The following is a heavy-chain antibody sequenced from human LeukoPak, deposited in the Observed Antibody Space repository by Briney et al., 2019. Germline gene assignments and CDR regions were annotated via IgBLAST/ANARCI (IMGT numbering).Heavy chain of an antibody. J-gene: IGHJ4*02. CDR2: IYTSGST. CDR1: GGSISSYY. CDR3: ARVDSSSWYGGNLFDY. V-gene: IGHV4-4*07. D-gene: IGHD6-13*01. Sequence: PSETLSLTCTVSGGSISSYYWSWIRQPAGKGLEWIGRIYTSGSTNYNPSLKSRVTMSVDTSKNQFSLKLSSVTAADTAVYYCARVDSSSWYGGNLFDYWGQGTLVPVSS.